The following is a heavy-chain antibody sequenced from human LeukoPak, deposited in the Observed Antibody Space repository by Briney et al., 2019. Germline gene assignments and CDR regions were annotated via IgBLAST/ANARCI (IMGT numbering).Heavy chain of an antibody. J-gene: IGHJ4*02. V-gene: IGHV4-59*01. D-gene: IGHD6-19*01. Sequence: KTSATVSLTCTVSGRSIRIYYWSWLRHPPGKGLEWIGYIYYSGNTNYTPSLKSRVTLSVDTSKNQLSLKLSSVSAADTAVYFCVRENYSSGWYGIIDYGGQGTLVTVSS. CDR3: VRENYSSGWYGIIDY. CDR1: GRSIRIYY. CDR2: IYYSGNT.